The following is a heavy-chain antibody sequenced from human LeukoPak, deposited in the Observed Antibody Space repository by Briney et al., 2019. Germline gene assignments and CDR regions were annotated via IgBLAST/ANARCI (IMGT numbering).Heavy chain of an antibody. CDR1: GYTFTSYG. D-gene: IGHD2-15*01. V-gene: IGHV1-18*04. CDR2: ISAYNGNT. Sequence: GASVKVSCKASGYTFTSYGISWVRQAPGQGLEWMGWISAYNGNTNYAQKLQGRVTMTTDTSTSTAYMELRSLRSDDTAVYYCARDPVAVVAAMGNWFDPWGQGTLVTVSS. J-gene: IGHJ5*02. CDR3: ARDPVAVVAAMGNWFDP.